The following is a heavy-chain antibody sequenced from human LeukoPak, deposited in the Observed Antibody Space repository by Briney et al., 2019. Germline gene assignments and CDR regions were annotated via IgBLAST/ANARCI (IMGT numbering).Heavy chain of an antibody. CDR1: GGSLSSYY. D-gene: IGHD3-16*01. CDR3: ARAYPDHEVPGGYYMDV. Sequence: SETLSLTCTVSGGSLSSYYWSWIRQPPGKGLEWIGYIYYSGSTNYNPSLKSRVTISVDTSKNQFSLKLSSVTTADTAVYYCARAYPDHEVPGGYYMDVWGKGTTVTVSS. V-gene: IGHV4-59*01. CDR2: IYYSGST. J-gene: IGHJ6*03.